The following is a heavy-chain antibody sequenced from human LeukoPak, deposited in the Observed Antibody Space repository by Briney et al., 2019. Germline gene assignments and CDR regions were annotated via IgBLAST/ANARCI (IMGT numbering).Heavy chain of an antibody. CDR3: ARYHCSSTSCLPFDY. J-gene: IGHJ4*02. V-gene: IGHV1-18*01. CDR2: ISAYNGNT. D-gene: IGHD2-2*01. CDR1: GYTFTSYG. Sequence: ASVKVSCKASGYTFTSYGISWVRQAPGQGLEWMGWISAYNGNTNYAQNLQGRVTMTIDTSTSTAYMELRSLRSDDTAVYYCARYHCSSTSCLPFDYWGQGSLVTVSS.